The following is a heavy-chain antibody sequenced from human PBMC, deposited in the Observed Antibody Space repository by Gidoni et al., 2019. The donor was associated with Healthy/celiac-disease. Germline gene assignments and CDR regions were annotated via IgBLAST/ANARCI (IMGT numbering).Heavy chain of an antibody. CDR2: ISYEGSNK. V-gene: IGHV3-30-3*01. CDR3: ARGLIVGALGSFY. D-gene: IGHD1-26*01. J-gene: IGHJ4*02. Sequence: QVQLVESGGGVVQPGGYLGLSCAASGFRFSSYAMHWVRQAPGKGLEWVAVISYEGSNKYYADSVKSRFTISRDNSKNTLYLQMNSLRAEDTAVYYGARGLIVGALGSFYWGQGTLVTVSS. CDR1: GFRFSSYA.